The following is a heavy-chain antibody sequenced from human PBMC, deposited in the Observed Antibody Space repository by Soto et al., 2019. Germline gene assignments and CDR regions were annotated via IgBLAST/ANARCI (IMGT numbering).Heavy chain of an antibody. CDR2: IYYSGST. J-gene: IGHJ6*02. CDR3: AASCVGCGGFNYYGMDV. Sequence: QVQLQESGPGLVKPSQTLSLTCTVSGGSISSGGDYWSWIRQHPGKGLEWIGYIYYSGSTYYNPSLKSRVTISVDTSKNQFSLKLSSVTAADTAVYYCAASCVGCGGFNYYGMDVWGQGTTVTVSS. CDR1: GGSISSGGDY. D-gene: IGHD2-21*01. V-gene: IGHV4-31*03.